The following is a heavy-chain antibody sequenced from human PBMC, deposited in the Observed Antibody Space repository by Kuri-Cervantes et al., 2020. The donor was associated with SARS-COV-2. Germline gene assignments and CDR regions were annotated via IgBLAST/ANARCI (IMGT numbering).Heavy chain of an antibody. CDR1: GFTFSSYA. CDR3: ARDLTPERYCSSTSCYTDYDFWSNYLVDY. V-gene: IGHV3-23*01. CDR2: ISGSGGGT. D-gene: IGHD2-2*02. Sequence: GESLKISCAASGFTFSSYAMSWVRQAPGKGLEWVSAISGSGGGTYYADSVKGRFTISRDNAKNSLSLQLNSLRAEDTAVYYCARDLTPERYCSSTSCYTDYDFWSNYLVDYWGQGTLVTVSS. J-gene: IGHJ4*02.